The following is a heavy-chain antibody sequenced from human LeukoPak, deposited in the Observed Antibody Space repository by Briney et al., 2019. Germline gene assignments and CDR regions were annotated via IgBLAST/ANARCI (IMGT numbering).Heavy chain of an antibody. J-gene: IGHJ4*02. V-gene: IGHV4-4*02. D-gene: IGHD1-26*01. Sequence: SGTLSLTCAVSGGSISSSNWWSWVRQPPGKGLEWIGEIYHSGSTNYNPSLKSRVTISVDKSKNQFSLKLSSVTAADTAVYYCARGRGKNSGSYGWTYWGQGTLVTVSS. CDR3: ARGRGKNSGSYGWTY. CDR2: IYHSGST. CDR1: GGSISSSNW.